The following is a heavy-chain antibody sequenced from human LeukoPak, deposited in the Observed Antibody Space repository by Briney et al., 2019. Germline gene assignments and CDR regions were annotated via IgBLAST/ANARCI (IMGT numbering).Heavy chain of an antibody. CDR1: GYTFIDYY. CDR2: VNPNSGGT. J-gene: IGHJ4*02. V-gene: IGHV1-2*02. Sequence: ASVKVSCKASGYTFIDYYIHWVRQAPGQGLEFLGWVNPNSGGTNYAQKFQGRVTMTRDTSIRTAYMELSSLRFDDTAVYYCATMGATNFDYWGQGTLVTVSS. CDR3: ATMGATNFDY. D-gene: IGHD1-26*01.